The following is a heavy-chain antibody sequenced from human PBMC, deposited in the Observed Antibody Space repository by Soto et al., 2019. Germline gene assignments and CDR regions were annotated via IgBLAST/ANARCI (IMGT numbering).Heavy chain of an antibody. V-gene: IGHV4-59*08. D-gene: IGHD6-13*01. Sequence: QVQLQESGPGLVKPSETLSLTCTVSGGSIGNSYWSWIRQSPGKGLEWIGYIYYSGSSNYNPSLKSRVSILVDTSKNQFSLTLSSVTAADTAVYYCARHSSSRPIFDYWGQGTLVIVSS. J-gene: IGHJ4*02. CDR1: GGSIGNSY. CDR2: IYYSGSS. CDR3: ARHSSSRPIFDY.